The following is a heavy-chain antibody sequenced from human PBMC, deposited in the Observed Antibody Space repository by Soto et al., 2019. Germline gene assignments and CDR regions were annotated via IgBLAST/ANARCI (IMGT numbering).Heavy chain of an antibody. CDR2: ISSSSSYI. D-gene: IGHD6-19*01. J-gene: IGHJ5*02. CDR3: ARDRYSSGSFDP. CDR1: GITFSSYS. Sequence: GGSLRLSCAVSGITFSSYSMSWVRQAPGKGLEWVSSISSSSSYIYYADSVKGRFTISRDNAKNSLYLQMNSLRAEDTAVYYCARDRYSSGSFDPWGQGTLVTVSS. V-gene: IGHV3-21*01.